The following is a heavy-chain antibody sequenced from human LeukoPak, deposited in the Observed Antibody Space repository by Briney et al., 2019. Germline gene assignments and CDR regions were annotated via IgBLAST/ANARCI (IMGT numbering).Heavy chain of an antibody. D-gene: IGHD3-22*01. Sequence: PSETLSLTCTVSGGSISSSSYYWGWIRQPPGKGLEWIGSIYYSGSTYYNPSLKSRVTISVDTSKNQFSLKLSSVTAADTAVYYCASTYDSSGYYNGYWGQGTLVTVSS. CDR3: ASTYDSSGYYNGY. J-gene: IGHJ4*02. CDR2: IYYSGST. V-gene: IGHV4-39*01. CDR1: GGSISSSSYY.